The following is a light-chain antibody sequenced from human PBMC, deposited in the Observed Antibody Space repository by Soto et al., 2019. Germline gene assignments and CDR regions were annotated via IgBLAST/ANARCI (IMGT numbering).Light chain of an antibody. CDR1: SSDVGSYNL. V-gene: IGLV2-23*03. CDR3: CSYAGISTFVV. Sequence: QSALTQPASVSGSPGQSITISCTGTSSDVGSYNLVSWYQQHPGKAPKLMIYEGSKRPSGVSNRFSGSKSGNTASLTISGLQAEDEADYYCCSYAGISTFVVSGGGTKLTVL. CDR2: EGS. J-gene: IGLJ2*01.